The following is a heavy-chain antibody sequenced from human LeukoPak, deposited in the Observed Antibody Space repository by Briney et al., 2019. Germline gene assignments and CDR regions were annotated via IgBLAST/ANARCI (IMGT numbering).Heavy chain of an antibody. V-gene: IGHV1-18*01. Sequence: ASVTLSCKASGYTFTSYGISWVRQPPAQGLEWMGWISAYNGNTNYAQKFQGRVTMTTDTSTSTGYMELRSLRSDDTAVYYCARVLGHYYDSSGYYLNWFDRCRQRTQVTVSS. CDR2: ISAYNGNT. J-gene: IGHJ5*02. CDR1: GYTFTSYG. CDR3: ARVLGHYYDSSGYYLNWFDR. D-gene: IGHD3-22*01.